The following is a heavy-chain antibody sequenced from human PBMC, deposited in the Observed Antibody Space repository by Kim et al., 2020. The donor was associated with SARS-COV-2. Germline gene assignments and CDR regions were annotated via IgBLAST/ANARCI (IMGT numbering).Heavy chain of an antibody. CDR3: AKGLAARGRSFDH. Sequence: YGPSFQGHVTISADKSISTAYLQWSSLKASDTAMYYCAKGLAARGRSFDHWGQGTLVTVSS. V-gene: IGHV5-10-1*01. D-gene: IGHD6-13*01. J-gene: IGHJ5*02.